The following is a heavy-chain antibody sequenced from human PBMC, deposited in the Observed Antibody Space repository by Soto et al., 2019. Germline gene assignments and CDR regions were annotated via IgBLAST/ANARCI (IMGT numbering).Heavy chain of an antibody. J-gene: IGHJ6*02. CDR1: GYTFTGYY. CDR2: INPNSGGT. V-gene: IGHV1-2*02. CDR3: ARVGDMRHRRYGLDV. D-gene: IGHD3-9*01. Sequence: ASVNVSVKASGYTFTGYYMHWVRPAPGQGLELMGWINPNSGGTNYAQKLQGRVTMNRDTSISTAYMALSRLRADDTAVYYSARVGDMRHRRYGLDVWGQGTTVTIAS.